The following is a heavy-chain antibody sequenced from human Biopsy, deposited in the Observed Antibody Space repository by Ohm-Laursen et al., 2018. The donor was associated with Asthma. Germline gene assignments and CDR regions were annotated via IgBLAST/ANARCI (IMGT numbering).Heavy chain of an antibody. J-gene: IGHJ4*02. D-gene: IGHD3-22*01. CDR3: AREDSSNWSHYYFDY. V-gene: IGHV3-53*01. CDR1: GFAVSRDH. CDR2: IYSGGTS. Sequence: SLRLSCAASGFAVSRDHMLWVRQAPGKGLEWVSVIYSGGTSHTADSVRGRFTISRDYSKNTLYLQMHSLRAEDTAVYYCAREDSSNWSHYYFDYWGQGTLVTVSS.